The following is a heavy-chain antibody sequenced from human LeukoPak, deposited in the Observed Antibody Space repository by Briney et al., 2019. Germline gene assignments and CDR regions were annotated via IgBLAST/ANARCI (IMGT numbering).Heavy chain of an antibody. V-gene: IGHV4-31*03. D-gene: IGHD2-8*02. CDR1: GGSISSGGYY. CDR3: ARLVGFLFDY. J-gene: IGHJ4*02. Sequence: SETLSLTCTVSGGSISSGGYYWSWVRQHPEKGLEWIGYIYYSGTAYYNPSLKSRVTISVDTSKNQFSLKLSSVTAADTAVYYCARLVGFLFDYWGQGTLVTVPS. CDR2: IYYSGTA.